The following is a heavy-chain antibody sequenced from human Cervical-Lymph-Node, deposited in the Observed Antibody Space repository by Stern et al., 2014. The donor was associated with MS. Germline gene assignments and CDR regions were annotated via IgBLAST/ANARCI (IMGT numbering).Heavy chain of an antibody. CDR3: ASGYSSSHYYFDY. J-gene: IGHJ4*02. Sequence: MQLVESGGGVVQPGRSLRLSCAASGFSFSRYAMHWVRQAPGKGLEWVAFIWYDGSNPYYADSVTGRFTISRDNFKNTLYLQMSSLRAEDTAVYYCASGYSSSHYYFDYWGQGTLVTVSS. D-gene: IGHD6-13*01. V-gene: IGHV3-33*01. CDR2: IWYDGSNP. CDR1: GFSFSRYA.